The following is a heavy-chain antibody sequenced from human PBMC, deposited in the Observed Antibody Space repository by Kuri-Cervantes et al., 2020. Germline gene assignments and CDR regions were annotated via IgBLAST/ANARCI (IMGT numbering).Heavy chain of an antibody. V-gene: IGHV4-34*01. CDR3: ARGGRDYVWGSYRQYWYFDL. Sequence: GSLRLSCAVYGGSFSGYYWSWIRQPPGKGLEWIGEINHSGSTNYNPSLKSRATISVDTSKNQFSLKLSSVTAADTAVYYCARGGRDYVWGSYRQYWYFDLWGRGTLVTVSS. CDR1: GGSFSGYY. J-gene: IGHJ2*01. CDR2: INHSGST. D-gene: IGHD3-16*02.